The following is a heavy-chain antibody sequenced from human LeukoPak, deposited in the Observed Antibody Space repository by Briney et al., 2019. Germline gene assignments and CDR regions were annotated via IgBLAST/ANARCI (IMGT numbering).Heavy chain of an antibody. CDR1: GFTFSSYA. CDR2: ISGSGGST. J-gene: IGHJ4*02. D-gene: IGHD5-24*01. Sequence: PGGSLRVSCAASGFTFSSYAMSWVRQAPGKGLEWVSAISGSGGSTYYADSVKGRFTISRDNSKNTLYLQMNSLTAEDTAVYYCAKDRVTMAVSSHDYWGQGTLVTVSS. V-gene: IGHV3-23*01. CDR3: AKDRVTMAVSSHDY.